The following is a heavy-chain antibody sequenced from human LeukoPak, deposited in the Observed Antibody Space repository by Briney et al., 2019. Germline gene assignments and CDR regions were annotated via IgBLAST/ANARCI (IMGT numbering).Heavy chain of an antibody. J-gene: IGHJ4*02. CDR1: XGTFSSYA. CDR2: IIPILGIA. Sequence: SVTVSCXAXXGTFSSYAISWVRQAPGQGLEWMGRIIPILGIANYAQNFHGRVTITADKSTSTAYMELSSLRSEDTAVYYCARGADYGGNSDPNDYWGQGTLVTVSS. V-gene: IGHV1-69*10. CDR3: ARGADYGGNSDPNDY. D-gene: IGHD4-23*01.